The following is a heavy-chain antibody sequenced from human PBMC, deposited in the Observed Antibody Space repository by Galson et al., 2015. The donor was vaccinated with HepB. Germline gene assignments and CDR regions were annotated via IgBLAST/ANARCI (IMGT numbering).Heavy chain of an antibody. J-gene: IGHJ5*02. CDR3: AKDPGQEWLHSWFDP. CDR1: GFTFSSYG. Sequence: SLRLSCAASGFTFSSYGMHWVRQAPGKGLEWVAVISYDGSNKYYADSVKGRFTISRDNSKNTLYLQMNSLRAEDTAVYYCAKDPGQEWLHSWFDPWGQGTLVTVSS. D-gene: IGHD6-19*01. CDR2: ISYDGSNK. V-gene: IGHV3-30*18.